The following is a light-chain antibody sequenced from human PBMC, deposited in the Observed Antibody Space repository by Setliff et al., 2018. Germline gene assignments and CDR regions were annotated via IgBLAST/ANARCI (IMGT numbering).Light chain of an antibody. CDR1: SSDVGGYKY. Sequence: QSVLTQPASVSGSPGQSITISCTGTSSDVGGYKYVSWYQQHPGKAPRLMIYDVNKQPSGVSYRFSGSKSGNTATLTISGLQAEDEADYYCSSYTSSTTWIFGGGTKGTVL. CDR2: DVN. CDR3: SSYTSSTTWI. J-gene: IGLJ2*01. V-gene: IGLV2-14*03.